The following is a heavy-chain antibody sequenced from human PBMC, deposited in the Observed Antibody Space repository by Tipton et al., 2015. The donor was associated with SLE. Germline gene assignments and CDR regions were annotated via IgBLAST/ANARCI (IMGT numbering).Heavy chain of an antibody. D-gene: IGHD7-27*01. Sequence: LRLSCTVSGGSISSYYWSWIRQPPGKGLEWIGYMYDSGSISYNPSLNSRVTMSVDTSKNQFSLRLESVTAADTAVYYCARDSPNWGGTIDIWGQGTMVTVSS. CDR2: MYDSGSI. CDR1: GGSISSYY. J-gene: IGHJ3*02. V-gene: IGHV4-59*01. CDR3: ARDSPNWGGTIDI.